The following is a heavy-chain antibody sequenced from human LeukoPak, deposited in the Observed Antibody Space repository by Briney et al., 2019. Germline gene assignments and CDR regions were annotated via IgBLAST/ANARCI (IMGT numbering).Heavy chain of an antibody. J-gene: IGHJ4*02. CDR1: GFTFSSYS. V-gene: IGHV3-21*01. D-gene: IGHD3-22*01. Sequence: GGSLRLSCAASGFTFSSYSMNWVRQAPGKGLEWVSSISSSSSYIYYADSVKGRFTISRDNAKNSLYLQMNSLRAEDTAVYYCAREPYYYDSSGYYRIHYFDYWGQGTLVTVSS. CDR3: AREPYYYDSSGYYRIHYFDY. CDR2: ISSSSSYI.